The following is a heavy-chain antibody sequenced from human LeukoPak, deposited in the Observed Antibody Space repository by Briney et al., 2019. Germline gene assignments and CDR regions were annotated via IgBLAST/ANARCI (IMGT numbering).Heavy chain of an antibody. D-gene: IGHD4-17*01. V-gene: IGHV3-23*01. Sequence: ETLSLTCTVSGGSISSSSYYWGWIRQPPGKGLEWVSAISGSGGSTYYADSVKGRFTISRDNSKNTLYLQMNSLRAEDTAVYYCAKKPNDYGDYFYWYFDLWGRGTLVTVSS. CDR1: GGSISSSSYY. CDR3: AKKPNDYGDYFYWYFDL. J-gene: IGHJ2*01. CDR2: ISGSGGST.